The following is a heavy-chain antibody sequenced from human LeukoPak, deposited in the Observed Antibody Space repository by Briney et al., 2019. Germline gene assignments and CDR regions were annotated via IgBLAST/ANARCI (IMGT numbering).Heavy chain of an antibody. CDR2: ISWNSGSI. CDR3: AKGDTAMVYNWFDP. J-gene: IGHJ5*02. V-gene: IGHV3-9*01. Sequence: GGSLRLSCAASGFTFDDHAMHWVRQAPGKGLEWVSGISWNSGSIGYADSVKGRFTISRDNAKNSLYLQMNSLRAEDTALYYCAKGDTAMVYNWFDPWGQGTLVTVSS. D-gene: IGHD5-18*01. CDR1: GFTFDDHA.